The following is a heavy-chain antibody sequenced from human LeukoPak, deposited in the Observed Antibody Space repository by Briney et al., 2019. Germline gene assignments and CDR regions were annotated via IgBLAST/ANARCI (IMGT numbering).Heavy chain of an antibody. CDR2: ISYGGSNK. CDR1: GFTFSSYG. V-gene: IGHV3-30*18. CDR3: AKGEGSSTSCCLNWFDP. Sequence: PGGSLRLSCAASGFTFSSYGLHWVRQAPGKGLEWVAVISYGGSNKYYADSVKGRFTISRDNSKNTLYLQMNSLRAEDTAVYYCAKGEGSSTSCCLNWFDPWGQGTLVTVSS. D-gene: IGHD2-2*01. J-gene: IGHJ5*02.